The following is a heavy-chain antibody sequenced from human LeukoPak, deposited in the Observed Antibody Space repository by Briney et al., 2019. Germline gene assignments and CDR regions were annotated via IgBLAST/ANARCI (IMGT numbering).Heavy chain of an antibody. D-gene: IGHD3-10*01. J-gene: IGHJ3*02. CDR3: ARRITLGAFDI. CDR1: GFTFSSYG. CDR2: ISSSSDTI. V-gene: IGHV3-48*01. Sequence: GGSLRLSCAASGFTFSSYGMNWVRQAPGKGLEWVSYISSSSDTIYYADSVKGRFTISRDNAKNSLYLQMNGLRAEDTAVYYCARRITLGAFDIWGQGTMVTVSS.